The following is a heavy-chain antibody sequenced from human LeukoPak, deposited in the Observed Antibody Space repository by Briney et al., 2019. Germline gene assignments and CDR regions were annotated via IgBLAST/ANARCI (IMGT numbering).Heavy chain of an antibody. CDR3: ARANIVVVPAAPMDV. D-gene: IGHD2-2*01. V-gene: IGHV4-30-4*08. CDR1: GGSISSGDYY. J-gene: IGHJ6*03. CDR2: IYYSGST. Sequence: PSQTLSLTCTVSGGSISSGDYYWSWIRQPPGKGLGWIGYIYYSGSTSYNPSLKSRVTILVDTSKNQFSLKLSSMTAADTAVYYCARANIVVVPAAPMDVWGKGTTVTVSS.